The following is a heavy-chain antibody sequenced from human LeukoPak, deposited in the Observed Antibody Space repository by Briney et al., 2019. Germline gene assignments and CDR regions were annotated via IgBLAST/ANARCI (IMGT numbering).Heavy chain of an antibody. CDR3: ARPRGCSSNRCNNFDY. V-gene: IGHV4-4*07. CDR2: IYTSGST. D-gene: IGHD2-2*01. CDR1: GGSISSYY. J-gene: IGHJ4*02. Sequence: PSETLSLTCTVSGGSISSYYWSWIRQPAGKGLEWIGRIYTSGSTNYNPSLKSRVTMSVDTSKNQFSLKLSSVTAADTAVYYCARPRGCSSNRCNNFDYWGQGALVTVSS.